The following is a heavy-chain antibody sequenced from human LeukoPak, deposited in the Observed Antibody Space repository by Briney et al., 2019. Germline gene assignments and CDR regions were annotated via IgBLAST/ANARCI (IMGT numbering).Heavy chain of an antibody. CDR1: GYTFTGYY. Sequence: ASVKVSCKASGYTFTGYYMHWVRQAPGQGLEWMGWINPNSGGTNYAQKFQGRVTMTRDTSISTAYMELSRLRSDDTAVYYCARDFGSYGWFFGYWGQGTLVTVSS. D-gene: IGHD2-15*01. V-gene: IGHV1-2*02. CDR3: ARDFGSYGWFFGY. J-gene: IGHJ4*02. CDR2: INPNSGGT.